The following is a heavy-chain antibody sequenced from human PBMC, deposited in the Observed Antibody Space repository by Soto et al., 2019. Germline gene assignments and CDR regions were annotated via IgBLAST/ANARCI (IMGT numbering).Heavy chain of an antibody. CDR3: GRGPSPRAPAGGTPYYYAMDV. D-gene: IGHD6-13*01. CDR2: MNPINGAT. CDR1: GYDFTAYD. V-gene: IGHV1-8*02. J-gene: IGHJ6*02. Sequence: ASVKVSCKTSGYDFTAYDINWVRQASGQGLEWMGWMNPINGATGSARRFQGRVSMTRNTATGTAYLELTSLRSDDTGVYYCGRGPSPRAPAGGTPYYYAMDVWGQGTTVIFSS.